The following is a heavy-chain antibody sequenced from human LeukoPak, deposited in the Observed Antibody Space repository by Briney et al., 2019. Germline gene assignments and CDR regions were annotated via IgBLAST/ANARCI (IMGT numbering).Heavy chain of an antibody. CDR1: GFTFSSYA. J-gene: IGHJ3*02. D-gene: IGHD6-19*01. Sequence: GGSLRLSCAASGFTFSSYAMSWVRQAPGKGLEWVSAISGSGGSTYYADSVKGRFTISRDNSKNTLYLQMNSLRAEDTAVYYCAKTSLSGWYVPGAFDIWGQGTMVTASS. CDR3: AKTSLSGWYVPGAFDI. V-gene: IGHV3-23*01. CDR2: ISGSGGST.